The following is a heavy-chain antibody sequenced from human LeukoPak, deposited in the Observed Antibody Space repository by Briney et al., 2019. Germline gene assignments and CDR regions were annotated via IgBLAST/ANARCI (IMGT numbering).Heavy chain of an antibody. CDR1: GFTVSSNY. D-gene: IGHD4-23*01. Sequence: YPGGSLRLSCAASGFTVSSNYMSWVRQHPGKGLEWIGYIYYSGSTYYNPSLKSRVTISVDTSKNQFSLNLSSVTAADTAVYYCLYGGNSGDWVYWGQGALVTVSS. CDR2: IYYSGST. CDR3: LYGGNSGDWVY. V-gene: IGHV4-59*06. J-gene: IGHJ4*02.